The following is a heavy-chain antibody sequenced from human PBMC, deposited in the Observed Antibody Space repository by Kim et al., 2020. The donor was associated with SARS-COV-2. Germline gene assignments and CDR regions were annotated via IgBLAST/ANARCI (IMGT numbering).Heavy chain of an antibody. J-gene: IGHJ3*02. CDR2: ISGSGGST. V-gene: IGHV3-23*01. Sequence: GGSLRLSCAASGFTFSSYAMSWVRQAPGKGLEWVSAISGSGGSTNYADSVKGRFTISRDNSKNTLYLQMNSLRAEDTAVYYCAKDPIGDPNNDAFDIWGQGTMVTVSS. D-gene: IGHD3-10*01. CDR3: AKDPIGDPNNDAFDI. CDR1: GFTFSSYA.